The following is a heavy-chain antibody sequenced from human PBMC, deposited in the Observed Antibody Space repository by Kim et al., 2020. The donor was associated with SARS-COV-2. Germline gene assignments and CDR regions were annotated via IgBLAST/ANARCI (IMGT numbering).Heavy chain of an antibody. D-gene: IGHD1-1*01. CDR2: ISSSNYI. CDR1: GFTFSSSE. CDR3: GRGSVAVSGPEN. V-gene: IGHV3-48*03. Sequence: GGSLRLSCAASGFTFSSSEMNWVRQAPGKRPEWVSYISSSNYILYADSVQGRFTISRNNAQNSLYLQMNSLRAEDTAVYYCGRGSVAVSGPENWGQGTLVTVSS. J-gene: IGHJ4*02.